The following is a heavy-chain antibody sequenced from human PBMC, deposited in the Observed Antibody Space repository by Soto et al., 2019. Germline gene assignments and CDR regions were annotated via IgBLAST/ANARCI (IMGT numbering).Heavy chain of an antibody. J-gene: IGHJ4*02. CDR2: IYYSGST. Sequence: PSETLSLTCPVSGGSVTSGNYYWSWIRQPPGKGLEWIGHIYYSGSTNYNPSLKSRVTISVDASKNQFSLKLSSVTAADTAIYYCARGPVVTPFVDYWGQGTLVTVSS. V-gene: IGHV4-61*01. D-gene: IGHD2-21*02. CDR3: ARGPVVTPFVDY. CDR1: GGSVTSGNYY.